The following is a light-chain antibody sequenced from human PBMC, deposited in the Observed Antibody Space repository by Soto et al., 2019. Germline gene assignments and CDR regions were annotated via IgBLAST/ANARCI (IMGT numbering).Light chain of an antibody. CDR2: DVS. CDR3: SSYTRSSTLYV. V-gene: IGLV2-14*01. Sequence: QSALTQPASVSGSPGQSITISCTGTSSDVGGYNYVSWYQQHPGKAPKLMIYDVSNRPSGVSNRFSGSKSGNTASLTISGLQAEDEADYYCSSYTRSSTLYVFRTGTKLTVL. J-gene: IGLJ1*01. CDR1: SSDVGGYNY.